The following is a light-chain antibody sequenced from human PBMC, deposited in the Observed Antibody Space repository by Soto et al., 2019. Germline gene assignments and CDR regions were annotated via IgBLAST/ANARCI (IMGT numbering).Light chain of an antibody. J-gene: IGLJ1*01. CDR3: SSYTSSSTPDI. V-gene: IGLV2-14*01. CDR1: SSDVGGYNS. CDR2: DVS. Sequence: QSALTQPDSVSGSPGQSITIPCTGTSSDVGGYNSVSWYQQHPGKAPKLMIYDVSNRPSGVSYRFSGSKSGNTASLTISGLQAEDEADYYCSSYTSSSTPDIFGTGTQLTVL.